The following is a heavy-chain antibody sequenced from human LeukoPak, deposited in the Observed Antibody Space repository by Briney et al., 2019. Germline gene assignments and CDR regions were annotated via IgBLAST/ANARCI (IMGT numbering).Heavy chain of an antibody. V-gene: IGHV5-51*01. D-gene: IGHD5-24*01. CDR3: ARHLCLMPTSNYGMDV. CDR1: GYSFTSYW. J-gene: IGHJ6*02. Sequence: GESLKISCKGSGYSFTSYWIGWVRQMPGKGLEWMGIINPGDSDIRYSPSFQGQVTISADKSISTAYLQWSSLKASDTAMYYCARHLCLMPTSNYGMDVWGQGTTVTVSS. CDR2: INPGDSDI.